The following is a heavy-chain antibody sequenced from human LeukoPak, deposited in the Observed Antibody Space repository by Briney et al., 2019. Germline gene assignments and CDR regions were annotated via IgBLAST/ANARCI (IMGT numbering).Heavy chain of an antibody. CDR1: GFTFSSYD. Sequence: PGRSLRLSCAASGFTFSSYDMQWVRQAPGKGLEWVAAISYDGTNTYYTDSAKGRFTISRDNSKNTLYLQMDSLRGEDTAVYSCARGRYTGYESGYFDYWGQGILVTVSS. J-gene: IGHJ4*02. CDR2: ISYDGTNT. D-gene: IGHD5-12*01. V-gene: IGHV3-30*03. CDR3: ARGRYTGYESGYFDY.